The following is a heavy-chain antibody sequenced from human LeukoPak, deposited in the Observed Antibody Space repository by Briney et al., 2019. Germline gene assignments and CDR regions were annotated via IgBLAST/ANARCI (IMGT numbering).Heavy chain of an antibody. CDR1: GGSISSGDYY. Sequence: SETLSLTCTVSGGSISSGDYYWSWIRQPPGKGLEWIGYIYYSGSTYYNPSLKSRVTISVDTSKNQFSLKLSSVTAADTAVYYRARVPLQFNNFDYWGQGTLVTVSS. V-gene: IGHV4-30-4*08. D-gene: IGHD2/OR15-2a*01. J-gene: IGHJ4*02. CDR2: IYYSGST. CDR3: ARVPLQFNNFDY.